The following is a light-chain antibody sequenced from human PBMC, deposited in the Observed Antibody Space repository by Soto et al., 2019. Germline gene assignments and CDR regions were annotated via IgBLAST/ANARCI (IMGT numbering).Light chain of an antibody. V-gene: IGLV2-14*03. CDR2: DVS. Sequence: QSALTQPASVSGSPGQSITISGTGTSSDVGGSNYVSWSQQHPGKAPKLIIFDVSHRPSGFSNRFSGSKSGNTASLTISGLQAEDEADYYCSSYPSSSTYVFGTGTKVTVL. CDR1: SSDVGGSNY. J-gene: IGLJ1*01. CDR3: SSYPSSSTYV.